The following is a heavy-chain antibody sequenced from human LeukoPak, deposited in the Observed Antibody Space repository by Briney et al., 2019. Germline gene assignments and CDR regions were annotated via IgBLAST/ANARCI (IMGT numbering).Heavy chain of an antibody. Sequence: PSETLSLTCTVSGGSISSSSYYWGWIRQPPGKGLEWIGSIYYSGSTYYNPSLKSRVTISVDTSKNQFSLKLSSVTAADTAVYYCARCKPRVRQRDTYYDILTGYYPPVHGMDVWGQGTTVTVSS. CDR1: GGSISSSSYY. CDR2: IYYSGST. J-gene: IGHJ6*02. CDR3: ARCKPRVRQRDTYYDILTGYYPPVHGMDV. V-gene: IGHV4-39*07. D-gene: IGHD3-9*01.